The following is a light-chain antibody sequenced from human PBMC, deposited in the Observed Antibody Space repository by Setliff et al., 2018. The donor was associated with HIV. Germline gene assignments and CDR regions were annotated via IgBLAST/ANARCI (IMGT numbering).Light chain of an antibody. CDR1: NSNIGSNS. V-gene: IGLV1-44*01. CDR2: INN. Sequence: QSALTQPPSASGTPGQRVTISCSGSNSNIGSNSVNWYQQLPGTAPKLFIYINNQRPSGVPDRFSGSNSGTSATLAMSGLQSEDEADYYCVAWDDSLNGVLFGGGTK. J-gene: IGLJ2*01. CDR3: VAWDDSLNGVL.